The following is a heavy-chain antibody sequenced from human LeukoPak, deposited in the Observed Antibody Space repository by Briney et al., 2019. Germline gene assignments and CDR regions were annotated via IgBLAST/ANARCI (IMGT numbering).Heavy chain of an antibody. J-gene: IGHJ1*01. V-gene: IGHV1-3*01. CDR3: ARDKSSPGGSGSYNAY. D-gene: IGHD3-10*01. CDR2: INAGNGNT. CDR1: GYTFTSYA. Sequence: ASVKVSCTASGYTFTSYAMSWVRQAPGQRPEWLGWINAGNGNTKYSQKFQGRVTITRDTSASTPYMELSSLRAEDTAVYYCARDKSSPGGSGSYNAYGGQATLVTAPS.